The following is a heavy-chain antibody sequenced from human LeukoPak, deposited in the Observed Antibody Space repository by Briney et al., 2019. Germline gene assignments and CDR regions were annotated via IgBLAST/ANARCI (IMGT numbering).Heavy chain of an antibody. V-gene: IGHV4-34*01. D-gene: IGHD3-9*01. CDR1: GGSFSGYY. CDR3: ARVQYFDWFDY. J-gene: IGHJ5*01. CDR2: INHSGST. Sequence: SETLSLTCAVYGGSFSGYYWSWIRQPPGKGLEWIGEINHSGSTNYNPSLKSRVTISVDTSKNQFSLKLSSVTAANTAVYYYARVQYFDWFDYWGQGTLVTVSS.